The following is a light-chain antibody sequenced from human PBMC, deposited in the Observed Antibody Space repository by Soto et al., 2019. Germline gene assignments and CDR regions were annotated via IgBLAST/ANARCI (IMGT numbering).Light chain of an antibody. Sequence: DIQMTQSPSTLSGSVGDRVTITCRASQTISSWLAWYQQKPGKAPKLLIYKASTLKSGVPSRFSGSGSGTDFTLTISSLQPEDFATYYCQQIYSTPITFGQGTRREIK. CDR1: QTISSW. CDR3: QQIYSTPIT. J-gene: IGKJ5*01. CDR2: KAS. V-gene: IGKV1-5*03.